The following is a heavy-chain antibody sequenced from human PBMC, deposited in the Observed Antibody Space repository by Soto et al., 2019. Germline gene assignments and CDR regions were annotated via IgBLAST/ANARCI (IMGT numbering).Heavy chain of an antibody. Sequence: QVQLQESGPGLVKPSQTLSLTCTVSGGSISSGDYYWSWIRQPPGKGLEWIGYIYYSWSTYYNPSLKRRVTISVDTSKNQFSLKLSSVTAADTAVYYCARDLGSHYYFDYWGQGTLVTVSS. CDR3: ARDLGSHYYFDY. CDR2: IYYSWST. J-gene: IGHJ4*02. V-gene: IGHV4-30-4*01. CDR1: GGSISSGDYY. D-gene: IGHD1-26*01.